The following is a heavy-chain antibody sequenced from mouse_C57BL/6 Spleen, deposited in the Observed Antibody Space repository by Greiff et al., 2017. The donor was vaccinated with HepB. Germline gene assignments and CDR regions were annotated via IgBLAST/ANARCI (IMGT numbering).Heavy chain of an antibody. Sequence: EVKLVESGGGLVQPGGSLKLSCAASGFTFSDYYMYWVRQTPEKRLEWVAYISNGGGSTYYPDTVKGRFTISRDNAKNTLYLQMSRLKSVDTAMYYCARHSGTGDYFDYWGQGTTLTVSS. V-gene: IGHV5-12*01. CDR3: ARHSGTGDYFDY. CDR1: GFTFSDYY. J-gene: IGHJ2*01. D-gene: IGHD1-1*01. CDR2: ISNGGGST.